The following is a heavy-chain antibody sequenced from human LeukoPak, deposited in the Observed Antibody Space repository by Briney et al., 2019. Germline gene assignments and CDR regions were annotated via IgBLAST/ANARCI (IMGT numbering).Heavy chain of an antibody. CDR1: GGSISSSSSY. D-gene: IGHD6-19*01. Sequence: PSETLSLTCSVSGGSISSSSSYWGWIRQPPGKGLEWIGSIYYSGSTYYNTSLKSRVTISVDTSKNQFSLKLSSVTAADTARYYCARGYSSGWKRGGGNFDNWGQGTLVTVSS. CDR2: IYYSGST. J-gene: IGHJ4*02. CDR3: ARGYSSGWKRGGGNFDN. V-gene: IGHV4-39*01.